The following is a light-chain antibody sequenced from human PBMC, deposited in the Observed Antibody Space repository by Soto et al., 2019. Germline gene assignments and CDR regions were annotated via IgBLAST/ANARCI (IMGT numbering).Light chain of an antibody. CDR2: AAS. CDR1: QDVSSW. Sequence: DIQMTQSPSSVSASVGDRVTITCRASQDVSSWLAWYQQKPGQAPKLLIYAASNLQSGVPSRFSGSGSRTDFTLTIGSLQPEDSATDFCQQASTFPRTVGGGTEVDIK. J-gene: IGKJ4*02. CDR3: QQASTFPRT. V-gene: IGKV1-12*01.